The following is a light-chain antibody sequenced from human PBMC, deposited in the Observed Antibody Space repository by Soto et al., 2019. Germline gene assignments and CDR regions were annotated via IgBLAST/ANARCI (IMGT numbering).Light chain of an antibody. J-gene: IGKJ5*01. CDR2: DAS. CDR1: QSVSSY. V-gene: IGKV3-11*01. Sequence: EIVLTQSPATLSLSPGERATLSCRASQSVSSYLAWYQQKPGQAPRLLSYDASNRATGIPARFSGSGSGTDFTLTISSLEPEDFAVYYFQQRSNWPPITFGQGTRLEI. CDR3: QQRSNWPPIT.